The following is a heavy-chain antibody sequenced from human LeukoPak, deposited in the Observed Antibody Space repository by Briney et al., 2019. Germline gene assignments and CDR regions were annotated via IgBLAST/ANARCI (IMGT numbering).Heavy chain of an antibody. CDR1: GGSFSGYY. V-gene: IGHV4-34*01. Sequence: SETLSLTCAVYGGSFSGYYWSWIRQPPGKGLEWLGEINHSGSTNYNPSLKSRVTISVDTSKNQFSLKLSSVTAADTAVYYCARARLYCSSTSCYVGSGNFGYWGQGTLVTVSS. CDR3: ARARLYCSSTSCYVGSGNFGY. D-gene: IGHD2-2*01. CDR2: INHSGST. J-gene: IGHJ4*02.